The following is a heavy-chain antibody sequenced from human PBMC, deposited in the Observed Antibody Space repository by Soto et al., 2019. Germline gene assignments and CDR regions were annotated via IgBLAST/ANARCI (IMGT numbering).Heavy chain of an antibody. CDR3: AKVAQYYYDSSGDY. CDR2: ISGSGIST. V-gene: IGHV3-23*01. J-gene: IGHJ4*02. CDR1: GFTFRSYA. D-gene: IGHD3-22*01. Sequence: HPGGSLRLSCAASGFTFRSYAMSWVRQAPGKGLEWVSGISGSGISTHYADSVKGRSTVSRDNSKNTLYLQMNSLIAEDTAVYNCAKVAQYYYDSSGDYWGQGTLVTVSS.